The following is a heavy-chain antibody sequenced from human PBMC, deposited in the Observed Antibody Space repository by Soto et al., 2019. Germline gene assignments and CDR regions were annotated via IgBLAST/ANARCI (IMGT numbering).Heavy chain of an antibody. D-gene: IGHD4-17*01. V-gene: IGHV3-33*01. CDR3: ARDYCDDKGVDY. J-gene: IGHJ4*02. CDR1: GFTFSSYG. Sequence: QVQLVESGGGVVQPGRSLRLSCAASGFTFSSYGMHWVRQAPGKGLEWVAVIWYDGSNKHYADSVKGRFTISRDNSKNTLYLQINSLRAEDTAVYYCARDYCDDKGVDYWGQGTLVTVSS. CDR2: IWYDGSNK.